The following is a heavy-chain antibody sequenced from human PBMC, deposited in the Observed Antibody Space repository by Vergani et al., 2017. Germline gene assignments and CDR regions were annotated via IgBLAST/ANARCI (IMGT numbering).Heavy chain of an antibody. CDR1: GGSLINYY. Sequence: QVQLQESGPGLVKPSETLSLTCTVSGGSLINYYWSWVRQPPGKGLEWIGYIYSSGSTTYSPSLKSRLTMSVDQSKNQFPLKLRSVTLADTAVYYCARTIGHCSNSNCYNLAYWGQGTLVTVSS. J-gene: IGHJ4*02. CDR2: IYSSGST. CDR3: ARTIGHCSNSNCYNLAY. V-gene: IGHV4-59*01. D-gene: IGHD2-2*02.